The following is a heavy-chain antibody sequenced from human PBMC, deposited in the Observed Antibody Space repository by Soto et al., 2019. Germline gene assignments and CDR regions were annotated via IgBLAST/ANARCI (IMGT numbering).Heavy chain of an antibody. D-gene: IGHD2-15*01. CDR1: GGSVSSGSYY. CDR2: IYYSGST. V-gene: IGHV4-61*01. CDR3: AKGRAYCSGGSCYPTYYYYYGMDV. J-gene: IGHJ6*02. Sequence: QVQLQESGPGLVKPSETLSLTCTVSGGSVSSGSYYWSWIRQPPGKGLEWIGYIYYSGSTNYNPSLKSRVTISVDTSKNQFSLKLSSVTAADTAVYYCAKGRAYCSGGSCYPTYYYYYGMDVWGQGTTVTVSS.